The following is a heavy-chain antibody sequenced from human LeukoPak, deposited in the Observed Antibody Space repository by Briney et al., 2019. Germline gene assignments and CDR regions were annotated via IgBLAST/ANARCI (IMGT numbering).Heavy chain of an antibody. J-gene: IGHJ6*02. V-gene: IGHV3-74*01. CDR1: GFTFSAYW. CDR2: INDVGSST. Sequence: GGSLRLSCAVSGFTFSAYWMHWVRQAPGKGLVWVSRINDVGSSTTYADSVKGRFTISRDNAKNTLYLQMNSLRAEDTAVYYCVRDPVDVWGQGTTVTVSS. CDR3: VRDPVDV.